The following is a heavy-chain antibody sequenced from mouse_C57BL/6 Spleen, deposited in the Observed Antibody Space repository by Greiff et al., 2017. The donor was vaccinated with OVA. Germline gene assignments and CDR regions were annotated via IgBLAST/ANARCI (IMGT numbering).Heavy chain of an antibody. J-gene: IGHJ1*03. Sequence: DVKLVESGPGLVKPSQSLSLTCSVTGYSITSGYYWNWIRQFPGNKLEWMGYISYDGSNNYNPSLKNRISITRDTSKNQFFLKLNSVTTEDTATYYCARGGGYYGSSYYWYFDVWGTGTTVTVSS. D-gene: IGHD1-1*01. CDR1: GYSITSGYY. CDR2: ISYDGSN. CDR3: ARGGGYYGSSYYWYFDV. V-gene: IGHV3-6*01.